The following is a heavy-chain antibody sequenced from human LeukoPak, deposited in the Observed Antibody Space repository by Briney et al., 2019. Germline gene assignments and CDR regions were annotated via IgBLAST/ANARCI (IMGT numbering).Heavy chain of an antibody. V-gene: IGHV3-53*01. CDR3: AKDSYYDSRALFDY. CDR1: GFTVSSNS. CDR2: IYSGGNT. J-gene: IGHJ4*02. D-gene: IGHD3-22*01. Sequence: GGSLRLSCTVSGFTVSSNSMSWVRQVPGKGLEWVSFIYSGGNTHYSDSVKGRFTISRDNSKNTLYLQMNSLRAEDTAVYYCAKDSYYDSRALFDYWGQGTLVTVSS.